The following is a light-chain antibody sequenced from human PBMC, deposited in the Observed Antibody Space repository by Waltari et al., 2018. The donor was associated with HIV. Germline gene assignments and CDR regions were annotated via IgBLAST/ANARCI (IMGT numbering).Light chain of an antibody. Sequence: QSVLTQPPSASGTPGQRVTISCSGSSSNIGSNTVNWYQQLPGAAPKLLIYNNNQRPSGVPDRFSGSKSGTSASLAISGLQSEDEADYYGAAWDDSLNGYVFGTGTKVTVL. V-gene: IGLV1-44*01. CDR1: SSNIGSNT. J-gene: IGLJ1*01. CDR2: NNN. CDR3: AAWDDSLNGYV.